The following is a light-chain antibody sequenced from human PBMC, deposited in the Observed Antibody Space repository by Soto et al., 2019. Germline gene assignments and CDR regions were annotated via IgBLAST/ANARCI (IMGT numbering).Light chain of an antibody. Sequence: QSVLTQPPSASGSPGQSVTISRTGTSSDVGGYNYVSWYQQHPGKAPKLMIYEVSKRPSGVPDRFSGSKSGNTASLTVSGLQAEDEADYYCSSYAGSNQGVFGGGTKLTVL. CDR3: SSYAGSNQGV. CDR1: SSDVGGYNY. CDR2: EVS. V-gene: IGLV2-8*01. J-gene: IGLJ3*02.